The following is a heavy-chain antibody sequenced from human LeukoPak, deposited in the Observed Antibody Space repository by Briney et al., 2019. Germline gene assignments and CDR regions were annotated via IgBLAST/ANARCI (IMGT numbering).Heavy chain of an antibody. CDR1: GASISSGDHY. J-gene: IGHJ4*02. CDR2: IYFSGST. Sequence: SETLSLTCTVSGASISSGDHYWSWIRQPPGKGLEWIGYIYFSGSTYYNPSLKSRVTISVDTSKNQFSLKLSSVTAADTAVYYCARDRLLWFGGPYYFDYWGQGTLVTVSS. D-gene: IGHD3-10*01. V-gene: IGHV4-30-4*08. CDR3: ARDRLLWFGGPYYFDY.